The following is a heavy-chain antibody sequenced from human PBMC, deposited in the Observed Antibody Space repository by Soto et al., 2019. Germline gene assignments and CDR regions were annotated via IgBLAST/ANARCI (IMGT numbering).Heavy chain of an antibody. CDR1: GFTFISYA. V-gene: IGHV3-23*01. CDR2: ISGSGGST. Sequence: GGSLRLSCAASGFTFISYAMSWVRQAPGKGLEWVSAISGSGGSTYYADSVKGRFTISRDNSKNTLYLQMNSLRAEDTAVYYCARSYSSSSFYYSYGMDVWGQGTTVTV. D-gene: IGHD6-6*01. CDR3: ARSYSSSSFYYSYGMDV. J-gene: IGHJ6*02.